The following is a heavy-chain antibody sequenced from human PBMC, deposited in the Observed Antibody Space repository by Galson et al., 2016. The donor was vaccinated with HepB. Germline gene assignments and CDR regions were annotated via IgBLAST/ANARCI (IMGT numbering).Heavy chain of an antibody. D-gene: IGHD6-6*01. J-gene: IGHJ4*02. CDR3: ARGGYSSSTRARSSDY. V-gene: IGHV3-53*01. CDR1: GFTVYNNY. Sequence: SLRLSCAASGFTVYNNYMNWVRQAPGKGLEWVSIIYRGGNTYYADSVKGRFTISRDNAKKSLYLQMNSLRDEDTAVYFCARGGYSSSTRARSSDYWGPGTLVTVSS. CDR2: IYRGGNT.